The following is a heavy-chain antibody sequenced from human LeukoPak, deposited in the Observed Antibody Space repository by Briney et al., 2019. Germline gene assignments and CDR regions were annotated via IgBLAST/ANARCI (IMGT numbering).Heavy chain of an antibody. V-gene: IGHV1-18*01. CDR3: ARRAYCGGDCYDH. Sequence: GASVKVSCKASGYTFTSYGISWVRQAPGQGLEGMGWISAYNGNTNYAQKLQGRVTITTDTSTSTAYMELRSLRSDDTAVYYCARRAYCGGDCYDHWGQGTLVTVSS. CDR2: ISAYNGNT. J-gene: IGHJ4*02. CDR1: GYTFTSYG. D-gene: IGHD2-21*01.